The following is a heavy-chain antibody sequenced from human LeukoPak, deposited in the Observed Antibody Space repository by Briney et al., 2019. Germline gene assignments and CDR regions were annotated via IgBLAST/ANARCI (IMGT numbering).Heavy chain of an antibody. CDR2: INHSGST. CDR1: GGSFSGYY. J-gene: IGHJ4*02. V-gene: IGHV4-34*01. D-gene: IGHD4-17*01. Sequence: SETLSLTCAVYGGSFSGYYWSWIRQPPGKGLEWIGEINHSGSTNYNPSLKSRVTISVDTSKNQFSLKLSSVTAADTAVYYCARAGGDRPFDYWGQGTLVTVSS. CDR3: ARAGGDRPFDY.